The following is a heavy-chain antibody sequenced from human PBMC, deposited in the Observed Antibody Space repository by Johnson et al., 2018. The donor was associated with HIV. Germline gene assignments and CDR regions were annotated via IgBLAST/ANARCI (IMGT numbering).Heavy chain of an antibody. J-gene: IGHJ3*02. CDR1: GFTFSDYY. CDR3: ARDGGYYDSSGGDAFDI. D-gene: IGHD3-22*01. Sequence: QVQLVESGGGVVQPGRSLRLSCAASGFTFSDYYMSWIRQAPGKGLEWVAVIWYDGSNIYDADSLKGRIIISRDNSKNTLYLQMNNLSAEDTALYYCARDGGYYDSSGGDAFDIWGQGTMVTVSS. V-gene: IGHV3-33*08. CDR2: IWYDGSNI.